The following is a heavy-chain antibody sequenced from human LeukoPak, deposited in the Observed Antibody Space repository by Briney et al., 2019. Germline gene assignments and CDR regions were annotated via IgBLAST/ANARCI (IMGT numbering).Heavy chain of an antibody. CDR2: INHSGST. D-gene: IGHD6-13*01. V-gene: IGHV4-34*01. Sequence: PSETLSLTCAVYGGSFSGYYWSWIRQPPGNGLEGIGEINHSGSTNYNPSLKSRVTISVDTSKNQFSLKLSSVTAADTAVYYCAPSAAAGTRFDSWGQGTLVTVSS. CDR3: APSAAAGTRFDS. J-gene: IGHJ4*02. CDR1: GGSFSGYY.